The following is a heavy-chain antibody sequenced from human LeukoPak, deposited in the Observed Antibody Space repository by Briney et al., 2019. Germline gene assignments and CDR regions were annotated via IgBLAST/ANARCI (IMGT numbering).Heavy chain of an antibody. CDR1: GYTFTSYD. V-gene: IGHV1-8*01. CDR2: MNPNSGNT. CDR3: ARVTDYGYYFDY. D-gene: IGHD4-17*01. Sequence: ASVTVSCKASGYTFTSYDINWVRQATGQGLEWMGWMNPNSGNTGYAQKFQGRVTMTRNTSISTAYMELSRLKSDDTAVYYCARVTDYGYYFDYWGQGTLVTVSS. J-gene: IGHJ4*02.